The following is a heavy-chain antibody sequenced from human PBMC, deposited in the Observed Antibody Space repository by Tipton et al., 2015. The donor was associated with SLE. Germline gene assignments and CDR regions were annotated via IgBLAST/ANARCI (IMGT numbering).Heavy chain of an antibody. CDR1: GFTFSSYA. Sequence: SLRLSCAASGFTFSSYAMSWVRQAPGKGLEWVSAISGSGGSTYYADSVKGRFTISRDNSKNTLYLQMNSLRAEDTAVYYCAKDLGSTGGAYEGYWGQGTLVTVSS. CDR3: AKDLGSTGGAYEGY. J-gene: IGHJ4*02. CDR2: ISGSGGST. D-gene: IGHD6-25*01. V-gene: IGHV3-23*01.